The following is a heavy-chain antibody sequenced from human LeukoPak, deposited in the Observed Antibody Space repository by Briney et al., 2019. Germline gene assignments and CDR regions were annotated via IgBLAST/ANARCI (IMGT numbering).Heavy chain of an antibody. CDR3: ARAHYDILTGYFYYFDY. D-gene: IGHD3-9*01. V-gene: IGHV4-30-2*01. J-gene: IGHJ4*02. Sequence: SETLSLTCAISGGSISSGGYSWSWIRQPPGKGLEWIGYIYHSGSTYYNPSLKSRVTISVDRSKNQFSLKLSSVTAADTAVYYCARAHYDILTGYFYYFDYWGQGTLVTVSS. CDR1: GGSISSGGYS. CDR2: IYHSGST.